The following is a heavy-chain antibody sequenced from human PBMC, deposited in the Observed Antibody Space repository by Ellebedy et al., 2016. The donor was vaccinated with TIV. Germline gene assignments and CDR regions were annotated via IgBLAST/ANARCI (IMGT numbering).Heavy chain of an antibody. V-gene: IGHV4-34*01. CDR2: VTHSGRT. J-gene: IGHJ4*02. D-gene: IGHD1-1*01. CDR1: GGSSTGLY. Sequence: SETLSLTCAVYGGSSTGLYWTWVRQSPEKGLEWIGEVTHSGRTIYNPSLKSRVSLSLETFNNQFSLRLTSVTAADTAIYYCARGNWRYSGGWGQGTLVTVSS. CDR3: ARGNWRYSGG.